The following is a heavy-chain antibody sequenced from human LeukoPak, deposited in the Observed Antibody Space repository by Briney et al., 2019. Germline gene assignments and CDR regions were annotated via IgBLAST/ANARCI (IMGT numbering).Heavy chain of an antibody. Sequence: PSETLSLTCAVSGGSIISSSYFWVWIRQPPGKGLEWIGYIYYSGSTNYNPSLKSRVTISVDTSKNQFSLKLSSVTVADTAVYYCARGDYSNYEDAFDIWGQGTMVTVSS. CDR3: ARGDYSNYEDAFDI. D-gene: IGHD4-11*01. V-gene: IGHV4-61*05. J-gene: IGHJ3*02. CDR1: GGSIISSSYF. CDR2: IYYSGST.